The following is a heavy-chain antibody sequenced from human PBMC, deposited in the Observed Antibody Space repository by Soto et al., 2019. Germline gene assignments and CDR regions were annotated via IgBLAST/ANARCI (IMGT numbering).Heavy chain of an antibody. Sequence: SVKVSCKASGGTFSSYAISWVRQAPGQGLEWMGGIIPIFGTANYAQKFQGRVTITADESTSTAYMELSSLRSEDTAVYYCARDPYYYDSSAPIGRYYYYGMDVWG. CDR3: ARDPYYYDSSAPIGRYYYYGMDV. J-gene: IGHJ6*02. CDR1: GGTFSSYA. V-gene: IGHV1-69*13. D-gene: IGHD3-22*01. CDR2: IIPIFGTA.